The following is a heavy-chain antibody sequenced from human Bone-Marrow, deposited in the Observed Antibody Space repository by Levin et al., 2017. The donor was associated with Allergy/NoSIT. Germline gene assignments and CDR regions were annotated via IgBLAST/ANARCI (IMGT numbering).Heavy chain of an antibody. CDR1: GFTFSDYY. J-gene: IGHJ6*02. Sequence: GGSLRLSCTTSGFTFSDYYIDWVRQAPGKGLEWLGRSRDKDKSYSTTYAASVEGRLTLSRDLSRNSVSLEMNGLKSEDTGVYYCTRWGRGKYSMDVWGQGTTVTVSS. V-gene: IGHV3-72*01. CDR3: TRWGRGKYSMDV. CDR2: SRDKDKSYST. D-gene: IGHD7-27*01.